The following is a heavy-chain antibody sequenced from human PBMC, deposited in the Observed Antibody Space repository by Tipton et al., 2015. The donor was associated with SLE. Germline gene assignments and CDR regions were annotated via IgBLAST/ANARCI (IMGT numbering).Heavy chain of an antibody. D-gene: IGHD4-17*01. CDR2: IYYSGST. V-gene: IGHV4-39*07. CDR3: ARDTVSFDL. J-gene: IGHJ2*01. Sequence: WVRQAPGKGLEWIGSIYYSGSTYYNPSLKSRVTISVDTSKNQFSLKLSSVTAADTAVYYCARDTVSFDLWGRGTLVTISS.